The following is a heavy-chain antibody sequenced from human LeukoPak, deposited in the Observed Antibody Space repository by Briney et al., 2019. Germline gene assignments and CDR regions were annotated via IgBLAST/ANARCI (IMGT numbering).Heavy chain of an antibody. Sequence: SETLSLTCTVSGGSISSYYWSWIRQPPGKGLEWIGYIYYSGSTNYNPSLKSRVTISVDTSKNQFSLKLSSVTAADTAVYYCARVSRIVGATHAFDIWGQGTMVTVSS. CDR1: GGSISSYY. CDR2: IYYSGST. CDR3: ARVSRIVGATHAFDI. V-gene: IGHV4-59*01. J-gene: IGHJ3*02. D-gene: IGHD1-26*01.